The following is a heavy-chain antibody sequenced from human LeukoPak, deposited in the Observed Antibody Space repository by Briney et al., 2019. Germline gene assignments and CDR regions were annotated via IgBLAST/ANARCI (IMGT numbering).Heavy chain of an antibody. CDR3: ARDHVAPGLIFDS. J-gene: IGHJ4*02. CDR1: GFTFSSHW. CDR2: INQDGSDK. V-gene: IGHV3-7*03. Sequence: GGSLRLSCAASGFTFSSHWMSWVRQSPGMGLEWEANINQDGSDKHYVDSVKGRFTISRDNAERSLYLQMNSLRAEDTAVYYCARDHVAPGLIFDSWGQGTLVTVSS. D-gene: IGHD3-16*01.